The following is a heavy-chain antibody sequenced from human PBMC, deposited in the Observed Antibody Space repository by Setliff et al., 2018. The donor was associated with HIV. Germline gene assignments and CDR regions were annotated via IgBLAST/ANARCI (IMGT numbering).Heavy chain of an antibody. CDR2: MNPNSGNT. CDR3: ARGLVVVTDSDYDTNYYYYYYMDV. V-gene: IGHV1-8*01. J-gene: IGHJ6*03. Sequence: ASVKVSCKPPGHTFTNYDINWVRQATGQGLEWMGWMNPNSGNTGYAQKFQGRLTMTRNTSISTAYMEVSSLRSEDTAVYYCARGLVVVTDSDYDTNYYYYYYMDVWGKGTTVTVSS. D-gene: IGHD5-12*01. CDR1: GHTFTNYD.